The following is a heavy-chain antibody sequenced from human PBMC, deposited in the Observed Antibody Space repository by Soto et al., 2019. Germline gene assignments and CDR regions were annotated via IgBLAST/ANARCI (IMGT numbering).Heavy chain of an antibody. CDR1: GFTFSNAW. Sequence: EVQLVESGGGLVEPGGSLRLSCAASGFTFSNAWMSWVRQAPGKGLELVGRIKRKTDGGTTDYAAPVKGRITISRDDLKNTLYLEMNSLKTEDTAVYYCATERRDYGDVHFDYWGQGTLVTVSS. CDR3: ATERRDYGDVHFDY. J-gene: IGHJ4*02. CDR2: IKRKTDGGTT. D-gene: IGHD4-17*01. V-gene: IGHV3-15*01.